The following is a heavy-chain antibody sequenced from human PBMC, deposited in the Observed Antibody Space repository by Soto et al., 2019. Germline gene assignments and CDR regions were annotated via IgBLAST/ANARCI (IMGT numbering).Heavy chain of an antibody. CDR2: IYYSGTT. CDR3: ATGRYYYGTEY. J-gene: IGHJ4*02. CDR1: GGSISSYY. D-gene: IGHD3-10*01. V-gene: IGHV4-59*01. Sequence: PSETLSLTCTVSGGSISSYYWSWIRQPPGKGLEWVGYIYYSGTTNYNPSLKSRVTISLDTSKNQFSLNLSSVTAADTAVYYCATGRYYYGTEYWGQGTLVTVPQ.